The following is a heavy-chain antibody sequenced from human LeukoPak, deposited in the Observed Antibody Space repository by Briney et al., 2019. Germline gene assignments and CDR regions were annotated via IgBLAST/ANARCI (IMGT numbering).Heavy chain of an antibody. CDR1: GFIFTTYA. CDR3: ARRGIVGATGRGNWFDP. D-gene: IGHD1-26*01. CDR2: ISGRGGNT. Sequence: GGSLRLSCAASGFIFTTYAMNWVRQAPGKGLEWVATISGRGGNTYYADSVKGRFTISRDNAKNSLYLQMNSLRAEDTAVYYCARRGIVGATGRGNWFDPWGQGTLVTVSS. J-gene: IGHJ5*02. V-gene: IGHV3-21*01.